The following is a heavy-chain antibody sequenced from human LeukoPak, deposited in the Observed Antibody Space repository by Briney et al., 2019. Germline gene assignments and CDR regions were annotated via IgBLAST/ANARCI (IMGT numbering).Heavy chain of an antibody. V-gene: IGHV1-2*02. Sequence: ASVKVSCKASGYTFTGYYMHWVRQAPGQGLEWMGWINPNSGGTNYAQKLQGRVTMTTDTSTSTAYMELRSLRSDDTAVYYCARDIFAGTMVRGVLDAFNIWGQGTMVTVSS. CDR3: ARDIFAGTMVRGVLDAFNI. CDR2: INPNSGGT. CDR1: GYTFTGYY. J-gene: IGHJ3*02. D-gene: IGHD3-10*01.